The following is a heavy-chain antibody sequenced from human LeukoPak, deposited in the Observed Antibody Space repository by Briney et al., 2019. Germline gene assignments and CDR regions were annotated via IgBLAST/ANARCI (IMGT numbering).Heavy chain of an antibody. D-gene: IGHD1-1*01. Sequence: GASVKVSCKASGGTFSSYAISWVRQAPGQGLEWMGRIIPILGIANYAQKFQGRVTITADKSTSTAYMELSSLRSEDTAVHYCARDLLLTTGTTRDAFDIWGQGTMVTVSS. CDR2: IIPILGIA. CDR1: GGTFSSYA. J-gene: IGHJ3*02. V-gene: IGHV1-69*04. CDR3: ARDLLLTTGTTRDAFDI.